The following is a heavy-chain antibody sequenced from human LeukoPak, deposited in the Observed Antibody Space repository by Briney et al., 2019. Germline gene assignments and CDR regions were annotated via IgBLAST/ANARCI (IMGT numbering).Heavy chain of an antibody. D-gene: IGHD5/OR15-5a*01. V-gene: IGHV4-30-4*01. CDR2: IFYSGNT. J-gene: IGHJ3*01. CDR1: GGSISIDYY. Sequence: SQTLSLTCTVSGGSISIDYYWGWIRQTPGKGPGLEWIGYIFYSGNTNYNASLRSRATISVDTSKNEFSLQLISVTAADTAIYFCARGRSNAFDVWGPGTVVTVSS. CDR3: ARGRSNAFDV.